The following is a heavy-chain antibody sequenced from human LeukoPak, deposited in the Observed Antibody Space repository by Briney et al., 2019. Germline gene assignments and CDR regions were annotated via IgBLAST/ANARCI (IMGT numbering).Heavy chain of an antibody. CDR3: AKRGVVIRVILVGFHKEAYYFDS. D-gene: IGHD3-22*01. V-gene: IGHV3-23*01. CDR1: GITLSNYG. CDR2: ISDSGGRT. J-gene: IGHJ4*02. Sequence: HPGGSLRLSCAVSGITLSNYGMSWVRQAPGKGLEWVAGISDSGGRTNYADSVKGRFTISRDNPKNTLFLQMNSLRAEDTVVYFCAKRGVVIRVILVGFHKEAYYFDSWGQGALVTVSS.